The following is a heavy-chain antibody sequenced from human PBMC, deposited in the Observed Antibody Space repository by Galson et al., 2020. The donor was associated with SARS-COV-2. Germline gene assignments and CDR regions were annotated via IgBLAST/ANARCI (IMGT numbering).Heavy chain of an antibody. V-gene: IGHV3-23*01. CDR2: ISGSGSTT. D-gene: IGHD3-16*01. J-gene: IGHJ3*01. Sequence: TGGSLRLSCEGSGFIFSSNPMSWVRQAPGKGLEWVSGISGSGSTTYYADSVKGRFTISRDNSKNRLYLEMSSLRAEDSAIYYCGKVNYYEFWGQGTVVTVSS. CDR3: GKVNYYEF. CDR1: GFIFSSNP.